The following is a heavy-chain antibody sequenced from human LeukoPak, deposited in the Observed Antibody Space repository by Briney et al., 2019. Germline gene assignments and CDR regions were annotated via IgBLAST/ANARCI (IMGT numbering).Heavy chain of an antibody. Sequence: PSGTLSLTCTVSGGSISSYYWSWIRQPAGKGLEWIGRIYTSGSTNYNPSLKSRVTISVDTSKNQFSLKLSSVTAADTAVYYCAREEYYGPGGRTSSDVWGKGTTVTVSS. CDR2: IYTSGST. D-gene: IGHD3-10*01. CDR3: AREEYYGPGGRTSSDV. V-gene: IGHV4-4*07. J-gene: IGHJ6*04. CDR1: GGSISSYY.